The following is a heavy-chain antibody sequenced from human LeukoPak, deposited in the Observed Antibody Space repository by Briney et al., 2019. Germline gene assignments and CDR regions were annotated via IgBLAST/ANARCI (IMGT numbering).Heavy chain of an antibody. D-gene: IGHD5-12*01. V-gene: IGHV4-39*07. CDR2: IHYSGST. CDR1: GGSISSSSYY. CDR3: ARVSGYDWESFYDY. J-gene: IGHJ4*02. Sequence: PSETLSLTCTVSGGSISSSSYYWGWIRQPPGKGLEWIGSIHYSGSTYYNPSLKSRVTISVDTSKNQFFLKLSSVTAADTAVYYCARVSGYDWESFYDYWGQGTLVTVSS.